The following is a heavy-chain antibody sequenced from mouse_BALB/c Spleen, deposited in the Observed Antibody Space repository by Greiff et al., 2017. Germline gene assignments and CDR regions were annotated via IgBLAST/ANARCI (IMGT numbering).Heavy chain of an antibody. J-gene: IGHJ2*01. V-gene: IGHV1-87*01. CDR1: GYTFTSYW. CDR3: ARGYGSSYVDY. Sequence: QVQLQQSGAELARPGASVKLSCKASGYTFTSYWMQWVKQRPGQGLEWIGAIYPGDGDTRYTQKFKGKATLTADKSSSTAYMQLSSLASEDSAVYYCARGYGSSYVDYWGQGTTLTVSS. D-gene: IGHD1-1*01. CDR2: IYPGDGDT.